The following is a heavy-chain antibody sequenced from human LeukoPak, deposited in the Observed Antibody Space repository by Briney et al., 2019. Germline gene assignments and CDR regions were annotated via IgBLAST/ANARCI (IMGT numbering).Heavy chain of an antibody. CDR1: GFTFSSYS. Sequence: GGSLRLSCAASGFTFSSYSMNWIRQAPGKGLEWVSYISSSSSTIYYADSVKGRFTISRDNAKNSLYLQMNSLRAEDTAVYYCAREVGSSWTREFDYWGQGTLVIVSS. CDR3: AREVGSSWTREFDY. CDR2: ISSSSSTI. D-gene: IGHD6-13*01. V-gene: IGHV3-48*01. J-gene: IGHJ4*02.